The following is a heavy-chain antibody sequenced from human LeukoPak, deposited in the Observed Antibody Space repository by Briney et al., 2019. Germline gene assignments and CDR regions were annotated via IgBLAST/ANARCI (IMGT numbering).Heavy chain of an antibody. CDR3: ARVNFSWSSMAFDI. V-gene: IGHV4-30-4*01. J-gene: IGHJ3*02. CDR2: IHYSGNT. Sequence: PSETLSLTCTVSGDSISSNNYYWSWIRQPPGKGLEWIGYIHYSGNTYYNPSLKSRVSISVDTSKNQFSLKVNSVTAADTATYFCARVNFSWSSMAFDIWGQGTMVTVSS. D-gene: IGHD6-13*01. CDR1: GDSISSNNYY.